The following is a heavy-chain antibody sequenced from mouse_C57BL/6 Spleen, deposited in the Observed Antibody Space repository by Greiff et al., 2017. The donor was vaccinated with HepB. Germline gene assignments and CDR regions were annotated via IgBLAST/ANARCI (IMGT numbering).Heavy chain of an antibody. D-gene: IGHD1-1*02. V-gene: IGHV10-1*01. J-gene: IGHJ1*03. CDR1: GFSFNTYA. CDR3: VRGWDWYFDV. Sequence: GGGLVQPKGSLKLSWAASGFSFNTYAMNWVRQAPGKGLEGVARIRSKSNNYATYYADSVKDRFTISRDDSESMLYLQMNNLKTEDTAMYYCVRGWDWYFDVWGTGTTVTVSS. CDR2: IRSKSNNYAT.